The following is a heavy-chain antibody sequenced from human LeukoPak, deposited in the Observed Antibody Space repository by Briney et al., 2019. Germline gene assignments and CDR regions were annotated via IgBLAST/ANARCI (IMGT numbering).Heavy chain of an antibody. CDR1: GGSFSGYY. CDR2: INHSGST. CDR3: ASIANSSLAVAHGTVVFQH. V-gene: IGHV4-34*01. D-gene: IGHD6-19*01. J-gene: IGHJ1*01. Sequence: SETLSLTCAVYGGSFSGYYWSWIRQPPGKGLEWIGEINHSGSTNYNPSLKSRVTISVDTSKNQFSLKLSSVTAADTAVYYCASIANSSLAVAHGTVVFQHWGQGTLVTVSS.